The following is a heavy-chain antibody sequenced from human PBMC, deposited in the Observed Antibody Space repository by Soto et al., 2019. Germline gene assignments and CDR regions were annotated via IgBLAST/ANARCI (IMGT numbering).Heavy chain of an antibody. V-gene: IGHV3-30*18. CDR3: SKNSDYSGFDY. CDR2: ISYEVINK. CDR1: GFTFSSYD. Sequence: QVQLVESGGGVVQPGRSLRLSCAASGFTFSSYDMHWVRQAPGKGLEWVAVISYEVINKYYADSVKGRFTISIDNSKNTLYLQMNSMRAEDTAVYYCSKNSDYSGFDYWGQGTLVTVSS. D-gene: IGHD4-4*01. J-gene: IGHJ4*02.